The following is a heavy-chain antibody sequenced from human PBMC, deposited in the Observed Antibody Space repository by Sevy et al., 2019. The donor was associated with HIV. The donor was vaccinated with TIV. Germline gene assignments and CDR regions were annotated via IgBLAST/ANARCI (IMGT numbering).Heavy chain of an antibody. V-gene: IGHV1-24*01. D-gene: IGHD3-22*01. Sequence: ASVKVSCKVSGYTLTQLSMHWVRQAPGKGLEWMGGFEPEGGETLHSQNFQGRVTLTEDTSTDTAYMELSSLRSDDTAVDYYAGSSDYYDNSGPNFDYWGQGTLVTVSS. CDR3: AGSSDYYDNSGPNFDY. CDR1: GYTLTQLS. CDR2: FEPEGGET. J-gene: IGHJ4*02.